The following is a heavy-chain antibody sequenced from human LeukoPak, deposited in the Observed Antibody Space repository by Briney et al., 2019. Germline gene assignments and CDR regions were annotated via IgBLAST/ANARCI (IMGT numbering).Heavy chain of an antibody. Sequence: ASEKVSCKASGYTFTGYYMHWVRQAPGQGLEWMGWINPNSGGTNYAQKFQGRVTMTRDTSISTAYMELSRLRSDDTAVYYCARPYCSSTSCYQDEDAFDIWGQGTMVTVSS. D-gene: IGHD2-2*01. V-gene: IGHV1-2*02. CDR2: INPNSGGT. CDR1: GYTFTGYY. J-gene: IGHJ3*02. CDR3: ARPYCSSTSCYQDEDAFDI.